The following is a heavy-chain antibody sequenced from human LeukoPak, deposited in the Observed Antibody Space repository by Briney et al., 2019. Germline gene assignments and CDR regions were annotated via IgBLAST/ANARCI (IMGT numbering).Heavy chain of an antibody. CDR1: GYTFTSYG. Sequence: ASVKVSCKASGYTFTSYGISWVRQAPGQGLEWMGWISAYNGNTNYAQKLQGRVTMTTDTSTSTAYTELRSLRSDDTAVYYCARDRVAATGGVRWFDPWGQGTLVTVSS. D-gene: IGHD3-16*01. CDR3: ARDRVAATGGVRWFDP. CDR2: ISAYNGNT. V-gene: IGHV1-18*01. J-gene: IGHJ5*02.